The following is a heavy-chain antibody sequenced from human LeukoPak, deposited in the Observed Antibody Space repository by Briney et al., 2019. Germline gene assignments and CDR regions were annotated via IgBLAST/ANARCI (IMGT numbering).Heavy chain of an antibody. J-gene: IGHJ4*02. D-gene: IGHD3-10*01. V-gene: IGHV1-2*02. CDR1: GYTFTGYY. CDR3: ARDRPLDADDYYGFYYFDY. Sequence: ASVKVSCKASGYTFTGYYMHWVRQAPGQGLEWMAWINPNSGGTNHAQKFQGRVTMTRDTSISTAYMELSRLRSDDTAVYYCARDRPLDADDYYGFYYFDYRGQGTLVTVSS. CDR2: INPNSGGT.